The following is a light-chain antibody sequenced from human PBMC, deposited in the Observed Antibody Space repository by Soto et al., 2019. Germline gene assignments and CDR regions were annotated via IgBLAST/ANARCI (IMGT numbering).Light chain of an antibody. CDR3: QQYGASPLT. Sequence: EIVLTQSPGTLSLSPGDRATLSCRASQSVYNNHLAWYQQTPGQAPRLLIYGASSRATGVPDRFSGSGSGTDFTLTIRRLEPEDFAVFYCQQYGASPLTFGGGTXXXXK. CDR2: GAS. CDR1: QSVYNNH. J-gene: IGKJ4*01. V-gene: IGKV3-20*01.